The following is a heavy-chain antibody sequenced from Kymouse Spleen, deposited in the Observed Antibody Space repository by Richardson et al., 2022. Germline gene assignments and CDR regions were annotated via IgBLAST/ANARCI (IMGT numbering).Heavy chain of an antibody. CDR1: GYTFTSYY. J-gene: IGHJ6*02. CDR2: INPSGGST. CDR3: ARGYSSSYSYYYYGMDV. V-gene: IGHV1-46*03. D-gene: IGHD6-6*01. Sequence: QVQLVQSGAEVKKPGASVKVSCKASGYTFTSYYMHWVRQAPGQGLEWMGIINPSGGSTSYAQKFQGRVTMTRDTSTSTVYMELSSLRSEDTAVYYCARGYSSSYSYYYYGMDVWGQGTTVTVSS.